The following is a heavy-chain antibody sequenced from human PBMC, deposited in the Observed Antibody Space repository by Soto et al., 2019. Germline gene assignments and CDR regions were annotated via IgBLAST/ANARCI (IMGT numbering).Heavy chain of an antibody. V-gene: IGHV1-3*01. D-gene: IGHD6-13*01. Sequence: ASVKVSCKASGYTFTSYAMHWVRQAPGQRLEWMGWINAGNGNTKYSQKFQGRVTITRDTSASTAYMELSSLRSEDTAVYYCARDPGPIAAAGLYYFDYWGQGTLVTVSS. CDR3: ARDPGPIAAAGLYYFDY. CDR1: GYTFTSYA. CDR2: INAGNGNT. J-gene: IGHJ4*02.